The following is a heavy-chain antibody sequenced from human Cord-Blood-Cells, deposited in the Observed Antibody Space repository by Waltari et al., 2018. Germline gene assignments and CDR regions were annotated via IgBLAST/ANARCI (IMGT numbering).Heavy chain of an antibody. V-gene: IGHV4-31*03. CDR1: GGSISSGGYS. J-gene: IGHJ4*02. CDR2: IYYSGST. D-gene: IGHD5-12*01. Sequence: QVQLQESGPGLVKPSQTLSLTCTVSGGSISSGGYSWSWIRQHPGKGLEWIGYIYYSGSTYYNPSLKSRVTISVDTSKNQFSLKLSSVTAADTAVYYCAREGVGGYAAFVYWGQGTLVTVSS. CDR3: AREGVGGYAAFVY.